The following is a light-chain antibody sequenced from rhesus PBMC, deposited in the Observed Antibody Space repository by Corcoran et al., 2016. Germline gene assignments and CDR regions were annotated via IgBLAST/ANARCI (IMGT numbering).Light chain of an antibody. V-gene: IGKV1-69*01. CDR1: QGISNW. CDR3: QQHDNSPPYS. Sequence: DIQMTQSPSSLSASVGDRVTITCRASQGISNWLAWYQQKPGKAPKLLIYRASNLETGVPSRFSGSGSGPDFTLTISSLQPEDIETYYRQQHDNSPPYSFGQGTKVEIK. J-gene: IGKJ2*01. CDR2: RAS.